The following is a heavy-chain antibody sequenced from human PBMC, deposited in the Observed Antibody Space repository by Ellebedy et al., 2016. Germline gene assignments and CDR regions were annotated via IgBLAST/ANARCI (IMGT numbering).Heavy chain of an antibody. Sequence: GGSLRLXCKASGFAFDSFSLSWVRQAPGKGLEWVSSISSTSDHISYADSVKGRFTISRDNSKNLIYLQMNSLRAEDTAVYFCARVRWEIDWNSDWFLDHWGQGVLVTVSS. CDR3: ARVRWEIDWNSDWFLDH. CDR1: GFAFDSFS. V-gene: IGHV3-21*01. D-gene: IGHD1/OR15-1a*01. J-gene: IGHJ4*02. CDR2: ISSTSDHI.